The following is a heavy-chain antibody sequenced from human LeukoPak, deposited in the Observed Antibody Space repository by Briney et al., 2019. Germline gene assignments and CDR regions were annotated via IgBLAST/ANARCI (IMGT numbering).Heavy chain of an antibody. V-gene: IGHV4-30-4*01. D-gene: IGHD5-18*01. CDR3: ARGPSGYSYGRLYYYYGMDV. Sequence: SETLSLTCTVSSGSISSGDYYWSWIRQPPGKGLEWIGYINYSGSTSYNPSLESRVTISVDTSKNQFSLKLSSVTAADTAVYYCARGPSGYSYGRLYYYYGMDVWGQGTTVTVSS. CDR1: SGSISSGDYY. J-gene: IGHJ6*02. CDR2: INYSGST.